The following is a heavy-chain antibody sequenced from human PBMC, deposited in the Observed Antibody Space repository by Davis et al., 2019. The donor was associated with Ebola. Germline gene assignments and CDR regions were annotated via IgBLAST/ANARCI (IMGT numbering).Heavy chain of an antibody. Sequence: PGESLRLSCAASGFTFSSYSMNWVRQAPGKGLEWVSYISSSSSTIYYADSVKGRFTISRDNAKNSLYLQMNSLRAEDTAVYYCARDSLGYYYDSSGPWAFDIWGQGTMVTVFS. CDR3: ARDSLGYYYDSSGPWAFDI. CDR1: GFTFSSYS. V-gene: IGHV3-48*01. CDR2: ISSSSSTI. J-gene: IGHJ3*02. D-gene: IGHD3-22*01.